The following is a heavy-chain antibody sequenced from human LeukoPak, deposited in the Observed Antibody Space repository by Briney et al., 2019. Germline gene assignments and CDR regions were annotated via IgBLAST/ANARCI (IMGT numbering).Heavy chain of an antibody. J-gene: IGHJ3*02. CDR2: IYYSGST. CDR1: GGSISSGSYY. Sequence: SETLSLTCNVSGGSISSGSYYWAWIRQAPGKGLEWIGSIYYSGSTYFNPSLKSRVTVSVDTSKNQFSLKLSSVTATDTAEYYCARLLCSSTSCLCPNAFDIWGQGTMVTVSS. CDR3: ARLLCSSTSCLCPNAFDI. D-gene: IGHD2-2*01. V-gene: IGHV4-39*01.